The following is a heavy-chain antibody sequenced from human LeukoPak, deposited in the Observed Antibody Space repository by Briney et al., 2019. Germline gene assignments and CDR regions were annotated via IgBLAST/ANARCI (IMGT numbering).Heavy chain of an antibody. CDR2: ISYDGSNN. J-gene: IGHJ4*02. CDR1: GFTFTIYD. V-gene: IGHV3-30-3*01. D-gene: IGHD1-14*01. Sequence: GSLRLSCAASGFTFTIYDMHWVRQAPGRGLEWVAVISYDGSNNFYADSVKGRFTISRDNSRNTLYLQMNSLRDEDTAVYYCARGDSTGDYWGQGTLVTVSS. CDR3: ARGDSTGDY.